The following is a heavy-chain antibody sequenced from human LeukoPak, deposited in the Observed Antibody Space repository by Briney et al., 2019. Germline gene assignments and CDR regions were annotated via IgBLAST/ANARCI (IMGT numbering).Heavy chain of an antibody. CDR1: GFTFSSYG. D-gene: IGHD6-19*01. J-gene: IGHJ4*02. CDR3: AKSQWQWLVPDY. V-gene: IGHV3-30*18. Sequence: QPGGSLRLSCAASGFTFSSYGMPWVRQAPGKGLEWVAVISYDGSNKYYADSVKGRFTISRDNSKNTLYLQMNSLRAEDTAVYYCAKSQWQWLVPDYWGQGTLVTVSS. CDR2: ISYDGSNK.